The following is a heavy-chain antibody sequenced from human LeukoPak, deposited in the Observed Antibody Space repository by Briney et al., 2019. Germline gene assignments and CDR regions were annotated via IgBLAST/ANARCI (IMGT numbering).Heavy chain of an antibody. J-gene: IGHJ4*02. CDR1: GFTFSSYA. Sequence: PGGSLRLSCAASGFTFSSYAMHWVRQAPGKGLEWVAVISYDGSNKYYADSVKGRFTISRDNSKNTLYLQMNSLRAEDTAVYYCAKDRASSSLYYFDYWGQGTLVTVSS. CDR3: AKDRASSSLYYFDY. CDR2: ISYDGSNK. D-gene: IGHD6-13*01. V-gene: IGHV3-30-3*01.